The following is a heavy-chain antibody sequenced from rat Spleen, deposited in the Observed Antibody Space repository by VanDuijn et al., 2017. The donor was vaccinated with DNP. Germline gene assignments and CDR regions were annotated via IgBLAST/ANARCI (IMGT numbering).Heavy chain of an antibody. J-gene: IGHJ2*01. D-gene: IGHD1-12*02. CDR3: ARSQGYYYDGSYYPYYFDY. Sequence: QVQLKESGPGLVQPSQTLSLTCTVSGFSLTNYHVDWVRQPPGKGLEWMGRVQSDGNTDYNSVLKSRLSISRDTSKSQFFLKMNSVQTEDTAMYFCARSQGYYYDGSYYPYYFDYWGQGVMVTVSS. CDR2: VQSDGNT. V-gene: IGHV2-27*01. CDR1: GFSLTNYH.